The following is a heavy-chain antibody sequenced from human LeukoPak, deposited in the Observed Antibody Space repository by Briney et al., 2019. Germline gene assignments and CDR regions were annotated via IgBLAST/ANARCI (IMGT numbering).Heavy chain of an antibody. CDR2: IYTSGGT. CDR3: ARLTRLSTSPDRYYLDY. V-gene: IGHV4-4*09. CDR1: GDSISSYY. D-gene: IGHD6-6*01. J-gene: IGHJ4*02. Sequence: SETLSLTCIVSGDSISSYYWSWIRQPPGKGLEWIGYIYTSGGTNYIPSLKGRVTISIDTSKNQFSLKLSSVTAADSAVYYCARLTRLSTSPDRYYLDYWGQGTLVTVSS.